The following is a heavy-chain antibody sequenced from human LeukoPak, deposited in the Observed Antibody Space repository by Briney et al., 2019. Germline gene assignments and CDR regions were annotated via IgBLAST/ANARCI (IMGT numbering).Heavy chain of an antibody. CDR3: ASWGATVDY. CDR1: GGSISSSSYY. J-gene: IGHJ4*02. Sequence: PSETLSLTCTVSGGSISSSSYYWGWIRQPPGKGLEWIGSIYYSGSTYYNPSLKSRVTISVDTSKNQFSLKLSSVTAADTAVYYCASWGATVDYWGQGTLVTVSS. V-gene: IGHV4-39*01. CDR2: IYYSGST. D-gene: IGHD1-26*01.